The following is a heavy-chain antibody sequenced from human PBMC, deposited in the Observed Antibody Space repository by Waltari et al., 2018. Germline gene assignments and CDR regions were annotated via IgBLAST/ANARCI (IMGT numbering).Heavy chain of an antibody. J-gene: IGHJ5*01. CDR1: GGSFSGYY. Sequence: QVQLQQWGAGLLKPSETLSLTCAVYGGSFSGYYWSWIRQPPGKGLEWIGEINHSGSTNYNPSLKSRVTISVDTAKNQFSLELGSGAAPDPAVYFLARGLRRPFSSPAGGNWVQPRGQGNLVNLSS. D-gene: IGHD3-10*01. CDR2: INHSGST. CDR3: ARGLRRPFSSPAGGNWVQP. V-gene: IGHV4-34*01.